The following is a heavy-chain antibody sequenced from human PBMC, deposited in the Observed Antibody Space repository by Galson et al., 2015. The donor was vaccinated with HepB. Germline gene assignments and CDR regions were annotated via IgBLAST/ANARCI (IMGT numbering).Heavy chain of an antibody. V-gene: IGHV4-30-4*01. D-gene: IGHD1-26*01. CDR1: GGSISSGDYY. CDR2: IYYSGST. Sequence: LSLTCTVSGGSISSGDYYWSWIRQPPGKGLEWIGYIYYSGSTYYNPSLKSRVTISVDTSKNQFSLKLSSVTAADTAVYYCARDLASGGAFDYWGQGTLVTVSS. CDR3: ARDLASGGAFDY. J-gene: IGHJ4*02.